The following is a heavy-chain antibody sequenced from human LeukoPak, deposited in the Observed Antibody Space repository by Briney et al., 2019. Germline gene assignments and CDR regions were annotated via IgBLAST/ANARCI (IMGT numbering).Heavy chain of an antibody. CDR2: IYNSGST. D-gene: IGHD1-26*01. CDR1: GGSISGGGYS. J-gene: IGHJ4*02. Sequence: SETLSLTCAVSGGSISGGGYSYNWIRQPPGKGLEWIGYIYNSGSTYYNPSLKSRVTISVDTSKNQFSLKLSSLTAADTAVYYCARLNVVGATRAIDYWGQGTLVTVSS. CDR3: ARLNVVGATRAIDY. V-gene: IGHV4-30-2*03.